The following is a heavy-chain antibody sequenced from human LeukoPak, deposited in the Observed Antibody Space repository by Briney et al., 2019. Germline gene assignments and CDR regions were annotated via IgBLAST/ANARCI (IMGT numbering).Heavy chain of an antibody. Sequence: SETLSLTCTVSGGSISGSSYYWGWIRQPPGKGLEWIGSIYYSGSTYYNPSLKSRVTISVDTSKNQFSLKLSSVTAADTAVYYCARHEPYQYYFDYWGQGTLVTVSS. J-gene: IGHJ4*02. CDR3: ARHEPYQYYFDY. D-gene: IGHD1-14*01. CDR1: GGSISGSSYY. V-gene: IGHV4-39*01. CDR2: IYYSGST.